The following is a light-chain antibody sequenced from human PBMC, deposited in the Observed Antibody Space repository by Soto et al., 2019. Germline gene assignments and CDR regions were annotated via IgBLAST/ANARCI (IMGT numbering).Light chain of an antibody. J-gene: IGKJ1*01. Sequence: EIVMTQPPATLSVSPGERSTLSCRSSLSVSSNLAWYQQKPGQAPRLLIYGASTRATGIPARFSGSGSGTDFTLTISRLEPEDFAVYHCQQYDDSMTFGQGTKVDIK. V-gene: IGKV3-15*01. CDR1: LSVSSN. CDR3: QQYDDSMT. CDR2: GAS.